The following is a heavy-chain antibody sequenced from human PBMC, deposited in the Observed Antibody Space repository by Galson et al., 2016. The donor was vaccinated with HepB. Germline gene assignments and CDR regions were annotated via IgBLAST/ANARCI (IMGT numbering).Heavy chain of an antibody. J-gene: IGHJ4*02. CDR2: IIPIFGTT. D-gene: IGHD5-18*01. V-gene: IGHV1-69*13. CDR3: ARVRYGYGFDY. CDR1: GGTFSSYA. Sequence: SVKVSCKASGGTFSSYAISWVRQAPGQGLEWMGGIIPIFGTTNHAQKFQGRVMITADVSTGTAYMELSSLRSEDTAVYYCARVRYGYGFDYWGQGTLVTVSS.